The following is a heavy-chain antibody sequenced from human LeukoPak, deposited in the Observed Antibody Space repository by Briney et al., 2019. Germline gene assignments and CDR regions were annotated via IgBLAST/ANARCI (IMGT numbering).Heavy chain of an antibody. CDR3: AGDVAPTGIKGFDY. CDR2: IYYSGST. D-gene: IGHD4-17*01. Sequence: SETLSLTCTVSGGSISSSSYYWGWIRQPPGKGLEWIGSIYYSGSTYYNPSLKSRVTISVDTSKNQFSLKLSSVTAADTAVYYCAGDVAPTGIKGFDYWGQGTLVTVSS. J-gene: IGHJ4*02. V-gene: IGHV4-39*02. CDR1: GGSISSSSYY.